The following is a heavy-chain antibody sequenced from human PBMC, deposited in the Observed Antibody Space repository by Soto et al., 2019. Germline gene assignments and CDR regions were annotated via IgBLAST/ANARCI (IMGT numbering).Heavy chain of an antibody. V-gene: IGHV4-59*01. D-gene: IGHD3-3*01. Sequence: QVQLQESGPGLVKPSETLSLTCTVSGGSISSYYWSWIRQPPGKGLEWIGYIYYSGSTNYNPSLKGRVTISVDTSKNQFSLKLSSVTAADTAVYYCARVTYDFWSGYYTRDYYYYYMDVWGKGTTVTVSS. CDR2: IYYSGST. CDR1: GGSISSYY. J-gene: IGHJ6*03. CDR3: ARVTYDFWSGYYTRDYYYYYMDV.